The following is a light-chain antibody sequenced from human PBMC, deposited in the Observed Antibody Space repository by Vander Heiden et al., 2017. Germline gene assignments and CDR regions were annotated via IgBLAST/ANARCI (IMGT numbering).Light chain of an antibody. CDR3: QQYDDWPPDT. J-gene: IGKJ2*01. CDR1: QSVGSH. V-gene: IGKV3-15*01. CDR2: GAS. Sequence: EIMMTQSPATLSVSPGGRATLSCRASQSVGSHLAWYQQKPGQAPRLLIYGASTRAIDIPARFSGSGSGTEFTLTISSLQSEDFAVYYCQQYDDWPPDTFGQGTRLEIK.